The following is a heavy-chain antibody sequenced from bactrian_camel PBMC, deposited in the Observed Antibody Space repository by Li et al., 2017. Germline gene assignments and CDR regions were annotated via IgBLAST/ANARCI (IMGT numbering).Heavy chain of an antibody. J-gene: IGHJ4*01. CDR3: AARAGGDSSFNAQWYAY. D-gene: IGHD2*01. Sequence: QVQLVESGGGSVQAEGSLRLSCRSSGSGSTRILNCVAWFRQVPGKEREEVANIDGHGVTRYADSVKERFTISHDAAKNTLYLQMNSLKPEDTAMYYCAARAGGDSSFNAQWYAYWGQGTQVTVS. CDR1: GSGSTRILNC. CDR2: IDGHGVT. V-gene: IGHV3S53*01.